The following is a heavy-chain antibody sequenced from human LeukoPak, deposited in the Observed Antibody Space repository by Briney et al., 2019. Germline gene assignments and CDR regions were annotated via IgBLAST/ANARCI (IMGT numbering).Heavy chain of an antibody. CDR2: IYPSGTT. CDR1: GGSISGNL. Sequence: SETLSLTCTVSGGSISGNLWSWIRQPAGKGLEWIGRIYPSGTTNYSPSLKSRVTMSVDTSKNHFSLRLSSVTAADTAVYYCARHGGYSSGWYVGYWGQGTLVTVSS. D-gene: IGHD6-19*01. J-gene: IGHJ4*02. V-gene: IGHV4-4*07. CDR3: ARHGGYSSGWYVGY.